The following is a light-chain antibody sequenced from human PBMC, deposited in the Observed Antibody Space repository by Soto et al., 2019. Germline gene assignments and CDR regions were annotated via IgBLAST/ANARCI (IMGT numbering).Light chain of an antibody. CDR2: DVT. V-gene: IGLV2-14*01. J-gene: IGLJ2*01. CDR1: RSDVGGYNY. Sequence: QSALTQPASVSGSPGQSITISCTGTRSDVGGYNYVSWYQQVPGKAPKLMIYDVTNRHSGVSNRFSGSKSGNTASLTISGLQAEDEADYYCSSYTGSSIVVFGGGTKLTVL. CDR3: SSYTGSSIVV.